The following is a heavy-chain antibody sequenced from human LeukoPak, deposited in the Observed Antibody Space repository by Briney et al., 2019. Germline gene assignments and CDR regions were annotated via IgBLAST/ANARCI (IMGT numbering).Heavy chain of an antibody. Sequence: ASVKVSCTAPGYTFTSYGISWVRQAPGQGLEWMGWISAYNGNTNYAQKLQGRVTMTTDTSTSTAYMELRSLRSDDTAVYYCARDRSGYDPLDYWGQGTLVTVSS. CDR3: ARDRSGYDPLDY. D-gene: IGHD5-12*01. CDR2: ISAYNGNT. V-gene: IGHV1-18*01. CDR1: GYTFTSYG. J-gene: IGHJ4*02.